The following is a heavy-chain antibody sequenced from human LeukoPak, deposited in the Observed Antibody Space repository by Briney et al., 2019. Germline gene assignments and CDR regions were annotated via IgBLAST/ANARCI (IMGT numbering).Heavy chain of an antibody. Sequence: ASVKVSCKASGYTFTGYYMHWVRQAPGQGPEWMGWINPNSGGTNYAQKFQGRVTMTRDTSISTAYMELSRLRSDDTAVYYCARDPGAGANWFDPWGQGTLVTVSS. D-gene: IGHD4/OR15-4a*01. J-gene: IGHJ5*02. CDR3: ARDPGAGANWFDP. CDR1: GYTFTGYY. CDR2: INPNSGGT. V-gene: IGHV1-2*02.